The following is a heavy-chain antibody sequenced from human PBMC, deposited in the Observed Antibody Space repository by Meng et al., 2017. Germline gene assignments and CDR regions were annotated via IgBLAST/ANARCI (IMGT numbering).Heavy chain of an antibody. CDR2: INAGNGNT. D-gene: IGHD2-8*01. CDR1: GYTFTSYA. CDR3: ARDKWRTFDP. V-gene: IGHV1-3*01. Sequence: FPRVQSGAEVKKPGSSVKFSCKASGYTFTSYAMHWVRQAPGQRLEWMGWINAGNGNTKYSQTFQGRFTITRDTSESTAYMELSSLRSEDTAVYYCARDKWRTFDPWGQGTLVTVSS. J-gene: IGHJ5*02.